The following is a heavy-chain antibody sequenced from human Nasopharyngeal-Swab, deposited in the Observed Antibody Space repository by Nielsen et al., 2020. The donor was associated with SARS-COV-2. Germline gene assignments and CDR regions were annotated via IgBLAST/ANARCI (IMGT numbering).Heavy chain of an antibody. Sequence: GESLKISCAASGFTFSSYWMSWVRQAPGKGLEWVANIKQDGSEKYYVDSVKGRFTISRDNAKNSLYLQMNSLRAEDTAVYYCARDPAAITIFGVVIIGSRSYYFDYWGKGTLVTVSS. J-gene: IGHJ4*02. CDR3: ARDPAAITIFGVVIIGSRSYYFDY. V-gene: IGHV3-7*01. D-gene: IGHD3-3*01. CDR1: GFTFSSYW. CDR2: IKQDGSEK.